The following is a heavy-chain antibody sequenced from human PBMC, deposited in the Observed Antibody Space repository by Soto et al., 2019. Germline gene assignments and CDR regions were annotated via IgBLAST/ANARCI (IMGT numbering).Heavy chain of an antibody. CDR3: ARMGLLHGMDV. D-gene: IGHD2-15*01. CDR1: GFTFSSYA. J-gene: IGHJ6*02. V-gene: IGHV3-30*09. Sequence: QVQVVESGGGVVQPGRSLRLSCAASGFTFSSYAMHWVRQAPGKGLEWVALISYDGSNKYYADSVKGRFAISRDNSKNTLYLQMNSLRAEEAAVYYCARMGLLHGMDVWGQGTRVTVSS. CDR2: ISYDGSNK.